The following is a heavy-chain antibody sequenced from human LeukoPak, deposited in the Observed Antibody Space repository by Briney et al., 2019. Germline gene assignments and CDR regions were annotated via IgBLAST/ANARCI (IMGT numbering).Heavy chain of an antibody. CDR3: ARTMKGDFWSGYSYYSYYYMDV. D-gene: IGHD3-3*01. Sequence: KASETLSLTCTVSGGSISSSSYYWGWIRQPPGKGLEWIGSIYYSGSTYYNPSLKSRVTISVDTSKNQFSLKLSSVTAADTAVYYCARTMKGDFWSGYSYYSYYYMDVWGKGTTVTVSS. V-gene: IGHV4-39*07. CDR2: IYYSGST. CDR1: GGSISSSSYY. J-gene: IGHJ6*03.